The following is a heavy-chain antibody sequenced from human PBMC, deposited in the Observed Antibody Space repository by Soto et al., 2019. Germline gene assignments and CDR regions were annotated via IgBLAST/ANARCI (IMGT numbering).Heavy chain of an antibody. D-gene: IGHD4-17*01. CDR3: ARHLRWYIDY. J-gene: IGHJ4*02. CDR1: GGSFSGYY. V-gene: IGHV4-34*01. CDR2: INHSGST. Sequence: SETPSLTCAVYGGSFSGYYWSWIRQPPGKGLEWIGEINHSGSTNYNPSLKSRVTISLDTSKNQFSLKLSSVTAADTAVYYCARHLRWYIDYWGQGTLVTVSS.